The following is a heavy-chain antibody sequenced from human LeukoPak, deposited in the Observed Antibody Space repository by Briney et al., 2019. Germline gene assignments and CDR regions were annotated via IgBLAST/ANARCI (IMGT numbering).Heavy chain of an antibody. V-gene: IGHV3-23*01. CDR3: AKDRRHSFDF. J-gene: IGHJ4*02. CDR2: ISGSGGKT. CDR1: GFAFSSYA. Sequence: GGSLRLSCAASGFAFSSYAMSWVRQAPGKGLEWVSAISGSGGKTYYADSVKGRFTISRDNSKNTLYLQMNSLRAEHTAVYYCAKDRRHSFDFWGQGTLVIVSS.